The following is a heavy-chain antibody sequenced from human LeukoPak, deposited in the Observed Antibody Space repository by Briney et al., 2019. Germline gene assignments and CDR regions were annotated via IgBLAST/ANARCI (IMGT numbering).Heavy chain of an antibody. Sequence: PSETLSLTCTVSGYSISSGYYWGWIRQPPGTGLEWIGEINHSGSTNYNPSLKSRVTISVDTSKNQFSLKLSSVTAADTAVYYCARQGYSSSWAFDYWGQGTLVTVSS. D-gene: IGHD6-13*01. CDR3: ARQGYSSSWAFDY. J-gene: IGHJ4*02. CDR1: GYSISSGYY. V-gene: IGHV4-38-2*02. CDR2: INHSGST.